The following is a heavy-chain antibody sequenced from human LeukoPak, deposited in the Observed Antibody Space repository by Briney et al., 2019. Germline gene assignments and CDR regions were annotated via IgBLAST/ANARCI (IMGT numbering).Heavy chain of an antibody. D-gene: IGHD6-13*01. J-gene: IGHJ5*02. CDR2: INHSGST. CDR3: ARVFSSSWYSRFDP. Sequence: SETLSLTCAVYGGSFSGCYWSWIRQPPGKGLEWIGEINHSGSTNYNPSLKSRVTISVDTSKNQFSLKLSSVTAADTAVYYCARVFSSSWYSRFDPWGQGTLVTVSS. CDR1: GGSFSGCY. V-gene: IGHV4-34*01.